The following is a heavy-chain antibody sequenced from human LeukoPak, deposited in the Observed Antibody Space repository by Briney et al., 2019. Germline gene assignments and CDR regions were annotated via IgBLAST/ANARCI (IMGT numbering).Heavy chain of an antibody. CDR2: RSYDGSNK. D-gene: IGHD3-10*01. CDR1: GFTFSSYA. CDR3: ARDRILWFGEPLYGMDV. V-gene: IGHV3-30*04. J-gene: IGHJ6*04. Sequence: GGSLRLSCAASGFTFSSYAMHWVRQAPGKGLEWVAVRSYDGSNKYYADSVKGRFTISRDNSKNTLYLQMNSLRAEDTAVYYCARDRILWFGEPLYGMDVWGKGTTVTVSS.